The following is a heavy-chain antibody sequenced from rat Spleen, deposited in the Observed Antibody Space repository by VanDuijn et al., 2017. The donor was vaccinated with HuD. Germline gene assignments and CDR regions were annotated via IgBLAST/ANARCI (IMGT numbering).Heavy chain of an antibody. CDR1: GFTFSNYD. CDR3: ARPDYSGDNWFAY. CDR2: INSDGDNT. Sequence: EVQLVESGGGLVQPGRSLKLSCAASGFTFSNYDMAWVRQAPTKGLEWIASINSDGDNTFYRDSVKGRFTISRDTAKSTLYLQMDSLRSEDTATYYCARPDYSGDNWFAYWGQGTLVTVSS. V-gene: IGHV5S23*01. J-gene: IGHJ3*01. D-gene: IGHD1-1*01.